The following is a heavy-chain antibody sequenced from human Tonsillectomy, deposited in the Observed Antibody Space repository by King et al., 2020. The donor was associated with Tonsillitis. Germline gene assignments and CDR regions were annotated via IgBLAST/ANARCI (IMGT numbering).Heavy chain of an antibody. V-gene: IGHV3-7*01. CDR1: GFTFSSYW. D-gene: IGHD1-26*01. CDR2: IKQDESEK. Sequence: VQLVESGGGLVQPGGSLRLSCAASGFTFSSYWMSWVRQAPGKGLEWGANIKQDESEKYCVDSVKGRLTNSRDNAKNSLYLQMNSLRGEETAVYYCARLSGSYWGQGTLVTVSA. J-gene: IGHJ4*02. CDR3: ARLSGSY.